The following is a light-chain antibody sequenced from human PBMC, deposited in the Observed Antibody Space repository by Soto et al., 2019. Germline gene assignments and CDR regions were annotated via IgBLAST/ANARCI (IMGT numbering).Light chain of an antibody. Sequence: VMTQSPASLSVSPGERATLSCRASQSVGSNLAWYPKKPGQAPRLLIYDASARATGIPAKVSGSGSATEFTLTISSLQYEDFEVYYCQQYNNSPITFGQGTRLEIK. CDR2: DAS. CDR3: QQYNNSPIT. J-gene: IGKJ5*01. V-gene: IGKV3-15*01. CDR1: QSVGSN.